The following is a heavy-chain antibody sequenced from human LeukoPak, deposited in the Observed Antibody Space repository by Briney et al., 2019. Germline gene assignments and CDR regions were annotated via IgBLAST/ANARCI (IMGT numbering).Heavy chain of an antibody. CDR3: AREGYCSSTSCYFLVHGEYNWFDP. CDR1: GYTFTSYA. J-gene: IGHJ5*02. V-gene: IGHV1-2*02. CDR2: INPNSGGT. D-gene: IGHD2-2*01. Sequence: ASVKVSCKASGYTFTSYAMNWVRQAPGQGLEWMGWINPNSGGTNYAQKFQGRVTMTRDTSISTAYMELSRLRSDDTAVYYCAREGYCSSTSCYFLVHGEYNWFDPWGQGTLVTVSS.